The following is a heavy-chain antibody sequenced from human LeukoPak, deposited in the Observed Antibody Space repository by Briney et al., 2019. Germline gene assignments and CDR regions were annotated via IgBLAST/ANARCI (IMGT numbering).Heavy chain of an antibody. Sequence: GGSLRLSCAASGFTFSTYWMHWVRQAPGKGLVWVSRINSDGSSTRYADSVKGRFTISRDNAKNTLYLQMNSLRAEDTAVYYCAREDVRLVGGAFDIWGQGTMVTVSS. D-gene: IGHD3-16*01. CDR3: AREDVRLVGGAFDI. V-gene: IGHV3-74*01. CDR2: INSDGSST. J-gene: IGHJ3*02. CDR1: GFTFSTYW.